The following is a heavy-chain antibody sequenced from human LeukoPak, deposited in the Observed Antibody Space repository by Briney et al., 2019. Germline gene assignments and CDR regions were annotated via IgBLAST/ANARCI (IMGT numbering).Heavy chain of an antibody. CDR3: ARAIAVAGPNMN. D-gene: IGHD6-19*01. CDR2: ISAYNGNT. V-gene: IGHV1-18*01. CDR1: GYTFTSYG. J-gene: IGHJ4*02. Sequence: ASVKVPCKASGYTFTSYGISWVRQAPGQGLEWMGWISAYNGNTNYAQKLQGRVTMTTDTSTSTAYMELRSLRSDDTAVYYCARAIAVAGPNMNWGQGTLVTVSS.